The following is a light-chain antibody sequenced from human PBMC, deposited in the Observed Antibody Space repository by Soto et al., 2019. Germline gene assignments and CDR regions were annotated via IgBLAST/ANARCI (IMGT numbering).Light chain of an antibody. Sequence: EVVMTQSPATLSVSPGERATLSCRASQSVSSNLAWYQQKPGQAPRLLIYLASTRATGVPASFSGSGYGTEFTLTISSLQSEDFAVYYCQQYNDWPRTFGKGTKVDIK. CDR1: QSVSSN. CDR3: QQYNDWPRT. V-gene: IGKV3-15*01. CDR2: LAS. J-gene: IGKJ1*01.